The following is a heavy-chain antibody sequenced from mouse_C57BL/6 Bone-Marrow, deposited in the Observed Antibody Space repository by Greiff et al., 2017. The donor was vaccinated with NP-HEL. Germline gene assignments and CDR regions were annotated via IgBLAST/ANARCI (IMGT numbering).Heavy chain of an antibody. CDR3: ARDQDGHDY. Sequence: EVQLQESGPGLVKPSQSLSLTCSVTGYSITSGYYWNWIRQFPGNKLEWMGYISYDGSNNYNPSLKNRISITRDTSKNQFFLKLNSVTTEDTATYYCARDQDGHDYWGQGTTLTVSS. V-gene: IGHV3-6*01. J-gene: IGHJ2*01. CDR2: ISYDGSN. D-gene: IGHD1-1*01. CDR1: GYSITSGYY.